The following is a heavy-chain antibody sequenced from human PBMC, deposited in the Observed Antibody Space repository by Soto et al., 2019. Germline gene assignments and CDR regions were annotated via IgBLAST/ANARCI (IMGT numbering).Heavy chain of an antibody. CDR1: GFTFSTYS. D-gene: IGHD3-22*01. V-gene: IGHV3-48*01. CDR3: ASPTYFYDSSGPTAY. Sequence: GGSLRPSCAASGFTFSTYSMNWVRQAPGKGLEWVSYISSSSSTIFYTDSVKGRFTVSRDNAKNSLYLQMNSLRAEDTAVYYCASPTYFYDSSGPTAYWGQGTLVTVSS. J-gene: IGHJ4*02. CDR2: ISSSSSTI.